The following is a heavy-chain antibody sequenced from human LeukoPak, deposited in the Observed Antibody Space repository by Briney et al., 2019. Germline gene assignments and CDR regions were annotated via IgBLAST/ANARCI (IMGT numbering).Heavy chain of an antibody. V-gene: IGHV4-39*07. CDR3: ASYRGSDAFDI. Sequence: SETLSLTCTVSGGSISIANYFWGWIRQPPGKGLEWIGSTYYDGSTYYNPSLKSRVTISRDTSKDQFSLRLSSVTAADTAVYYCASYRGSDAFDIWGQGTMVTVSS. J-gene: IGHJ3*02. CDR2: TYYDGST. D-gene: IGHD3-10*01. CDR1: GGSISIANYF.